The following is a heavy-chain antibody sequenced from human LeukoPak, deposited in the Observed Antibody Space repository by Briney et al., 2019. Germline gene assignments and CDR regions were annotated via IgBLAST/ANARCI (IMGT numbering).Heavy chain of an antibody. D-gene: IGHD5-18*01. CDR1: GVSISSSSTY. J-gene: IGHJ4*02. Sequence: TSETLSLTCTVSGVSISSSSTYWGWIRQPPGKGLEWIGSIYYSGSTHYNPSLKSRVTVSVDTSKKQFFLKLSSVTAADTAVYYCARVRDTAFDYWGQGTLVTVSS. CDR3: ARVRDTAFDY. CDR2: IYYSGST. V-gene: IGHV4-39*07.